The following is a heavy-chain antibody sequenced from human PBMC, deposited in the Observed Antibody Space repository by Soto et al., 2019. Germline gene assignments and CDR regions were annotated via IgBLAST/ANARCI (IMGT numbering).Heavy chain of an antibody. V-gene: IGHV4-61*08. CDR2: IKYSGDT. CDR3: ARHDYADRTFDL. J-gene: IGHJ3*01. D-gene: IGHD5-12*01. CDR1: VGPVGSGAYY. Sequence: SETLSLTCIVSVGPVGSGAYYWSWIRQPPGSALEWIGYIKYSGDTNYNSSLKSRVTISVDRSRNRFSLKLTSVTAADTAFYHCARHDYADRTFDLWGQGTKVTVSS.